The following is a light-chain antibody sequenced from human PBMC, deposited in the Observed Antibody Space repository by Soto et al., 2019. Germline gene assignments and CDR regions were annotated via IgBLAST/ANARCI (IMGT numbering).Light chain of an antibody. CDR1: SSDVGGYDF. V-gene: IGLV2-11*01. CDR3: CSSGGSPTYV. CDR2: DVT. J-gene: IGLJ1*01. Sequence: QSVLTQPRSVSGSPGQSVTISCTGTSSDVGGYDFVSWYQQHPGKAPKLTIYDVTKRPSWVPDRFSGAKSGNTASLTISGLKVEDEADYYCCSSGGSPTYVFGTGTKVTVL.